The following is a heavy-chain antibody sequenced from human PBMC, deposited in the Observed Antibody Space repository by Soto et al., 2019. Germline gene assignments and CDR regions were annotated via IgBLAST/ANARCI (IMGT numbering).Heavy chain of an antibody. CDR2: ISGSGGST. CDR3: APRAAKYSSAPYYYYYYMDV. Sequence: PGGFLRLSCAASGFTFSSYARSWVRQAPGKGLEWVSAISGSGGSTYYADSVKGRFTISRDNSKNTLYLQMNSLRAEDTAVYYCAPRAAKYSSAPYYYYYYMDVWGKGTTVTVSS. V-gene: IGHV3-23*01. D-gene: IGHD2-15*01. CDR1: GFTFSSYA. J-gene: IGHJ6*03.